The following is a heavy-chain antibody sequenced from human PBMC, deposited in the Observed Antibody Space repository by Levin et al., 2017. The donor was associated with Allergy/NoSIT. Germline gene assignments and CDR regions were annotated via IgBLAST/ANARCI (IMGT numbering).Heavy chain of an antibody. CDR2: IRNKVYGGTT. CDR1: GFTFGDYA. D-gene: IGHD2-15*01. CDR3: TRDPVYCSGGSCMFYFDY. J-gene: IGHJ4*02. V-gene: IGHV3-49*04. Sequence: GESLKISCTASGFTFGDYAMSWVRQAPGKGLEWVGFIRNKVYGGTTAYAASVKGRFTISRDDSKSIAYLQMNSLKTEDTAVYYCTRDPVYCSGGSCMFYFDYWGQGTLVTVSS.